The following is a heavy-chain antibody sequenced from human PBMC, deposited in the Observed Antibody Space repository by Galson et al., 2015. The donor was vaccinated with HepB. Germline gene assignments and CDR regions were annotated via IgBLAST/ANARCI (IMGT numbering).Heavy chain of an antibody. J-gene: IGHJ3*02. Sequence: SLRLSCAASGFTFSSYGMHWVRQAPGKGLEWVAVISYDGSNKYYADSVKGRFTISRDNSKNTLYLQMNSLRAEDTAVYYCAEGQYYYDSSGYPFPDAFDIWGQGTMVTVSS. V-gene: IGHV3-30*18. CDR3: AEGQYYYDSSGYPFPDAFDI. D-gene: IGHD3-22*01. CDR1: GFTFSSYG. CDR2: ISYDGSNK.